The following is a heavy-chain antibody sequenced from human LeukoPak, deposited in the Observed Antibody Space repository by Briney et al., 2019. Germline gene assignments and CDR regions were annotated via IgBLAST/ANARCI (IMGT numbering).Heavy chain of an antibody. D-gene: IGHD5-24*01. J-gene: IGHJ4*02. CDR1: GFTVSSSY. Sequence: GESLRLSCAASGFTVSSSYMIWVRQAPGKGLEWDSVIYSGGYTYYADSVKGRFTISRDQSKNTLYLQMDSLRAEDTAVYYCARENGYKVFVYWGQGTLVTVSS. CDR3: ARENGYKVFVY. CDR2: IYSGGYT. V-gene: IGHV3-53*01.